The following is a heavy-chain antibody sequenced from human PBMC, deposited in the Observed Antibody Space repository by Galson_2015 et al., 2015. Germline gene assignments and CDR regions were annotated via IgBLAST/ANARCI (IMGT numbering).Heavy chain of an antibody. CDR1: GFTFSGSA. V-gene: IGHV3-73*01. Sequence: SLRLSCAASGFTFSGSAMHWVRQASGKGLEWVGRIRSKANSYATAYAASVKGRFTISRDDSKNTAYLQMNSLKTEDTAVYYCTRSIGSGWYVGGYYFDYWGQGTLVTVSS. J-gene: IGHJ4*02. D-gene: IGHD6-19*01. CDR3: TRSIGSGWYVGGYYFDY. CDR2: IRSKANSYAT.